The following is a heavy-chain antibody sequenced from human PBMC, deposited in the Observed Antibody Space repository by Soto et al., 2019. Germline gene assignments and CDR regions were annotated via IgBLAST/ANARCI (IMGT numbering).Heavy chain of an antibody. CDR3: ARLPFSDY. CDR2: IYYSGST. CDR1: GGSISSTIYY. D-gene: IGHD3-3*01. Sequence: SETLSLTCTVSGGSISSTIYYWGWLRQPPGKGLEWIGNIYYSGSTHYNPPLESRVTISVDTSKNQFSLKLSSVTAADTAVYYCARLPFSDYWGQGTLVT. V-gene: IGHV4-39*01. J-gene: IGHJ4*02.